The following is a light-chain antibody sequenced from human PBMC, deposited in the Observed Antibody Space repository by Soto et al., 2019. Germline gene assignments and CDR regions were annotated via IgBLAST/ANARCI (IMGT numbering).Light chain of an antibody. CDR2: DVS. CDR1: SSDVGDYNF. CDR3: CSRPSSSTHVV. Sequence: QSALTQPASVSGSPGQSITISCTGTSSDVGDYNFVSWYQQHPGKAPKLMIYDVSDRPSGVSNRFSGFKSGNTASLTISGCEAQDEAEYYYCSRPSSSTHVVFGGGTKLTVL. J-gene: IGLJ2*01. V-gene: IGLV2-14*01.